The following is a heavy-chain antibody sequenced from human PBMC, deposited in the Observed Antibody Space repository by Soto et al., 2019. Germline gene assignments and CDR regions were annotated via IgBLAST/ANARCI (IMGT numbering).Heavy chain of an antibody. D-gene: IGHD1-26*01. CDR2: IIDSGGST. CDR3: GKGRSYYYYYGVDV. CDR1: GFTFSALA. Sequence: EVHLLESGGALLQPGGSLDLSVEPSGFTFSALAWAWVPQPPGKGLGWVSDIIDSGGSTYYADAVKGRFTISRDNSKSTLYLQMNSLRAEDTAVYYCGKGRSYYYYYGVDVWGQGTTVTVSS. V-gene: IGHV3-23*01. J-gene: IGHJ6*02.